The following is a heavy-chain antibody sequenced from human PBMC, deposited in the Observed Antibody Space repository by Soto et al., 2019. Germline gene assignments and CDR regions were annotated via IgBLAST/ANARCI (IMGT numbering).Heavy chain of an antibody. Sequence: EAQLVESGGGLVQPGGSLTLSCTASEITLNIYWMHWIRQAPGKGLVWVSRINPESTTLTYAYPVTGRFTISRDSAKNTLYLKMNGLRTEDTAIYYCTKDTFGAWESWGQGTLVTVSS. V-gene: IGHV3-74*01. CDR2: INPESTTL. CDR3: TKDTFGAWES. D-gene: IGHD1-26*01. CDR1: EITLNIYW. J-gene: IGHJ5*02.